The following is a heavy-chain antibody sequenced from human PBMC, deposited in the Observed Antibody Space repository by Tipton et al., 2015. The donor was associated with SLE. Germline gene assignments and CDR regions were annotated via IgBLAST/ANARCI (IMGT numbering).Heavy chain of an antibody. V-gene: IGHV4-59*13. CDR2: VFYSGSD. D-gene: IGHD3-10*01. CDR1: GGSISSYH. J-gene: IGHJ6*02. CDR3: ARDWIMVPGVIRYYAMDV. Sequence: TLSLTCTVSGGSISSYHWSWFRQPPGKGLEWIGYVFYSGSDSYNPSLKSRATISLDTSKNQFSLKLTSVTAADTAVYYCARDWIMVPGVIRYYAMDVWGQGTTVTVSS.